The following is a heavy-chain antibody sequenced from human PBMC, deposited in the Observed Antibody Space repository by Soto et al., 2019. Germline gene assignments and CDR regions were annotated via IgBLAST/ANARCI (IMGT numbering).Heavy chain of an antibody. CDR3: AREGGESSDGLYYFDS. J-gene: IGHJ4*02. CDR2: IYYSGNT. D-gene: IGHD3-16*01. Sequence: SEPLSLTCTVSGGSTSSDNYWSWIRQPPGKGLEWIGHIYYSGNTDYNPSLKSRLAISIDTSKNQFSLKLSSVTAADTAVYFCAREGGESSDGLYYFDSWGQGSLVNVSS. V-gene: IGHV4-30-4*01. CDR1: GGSTSSDNY.